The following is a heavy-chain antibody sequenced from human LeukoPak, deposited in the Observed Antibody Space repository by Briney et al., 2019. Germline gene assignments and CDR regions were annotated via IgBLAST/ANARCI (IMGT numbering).Heavy chain of an antibody. CDR1: GGSISSSDYY. V-gene: IGHV4-39*07. CDR3: ARIWSGYPDY. CDR2: IYYSGST. Sequence: PSETLSLTCTVSGGSISSSDYYWGWIRQPPGKGLEWIGTIYYSGSTYYNPSLKSRATISVDTSKNQFSLKLNSVTAADTAVYYCARIWSGYPDYWGQGTLVTVSS. D-gene: IGHD3-3*01. J-gene: IGHJ4*02.